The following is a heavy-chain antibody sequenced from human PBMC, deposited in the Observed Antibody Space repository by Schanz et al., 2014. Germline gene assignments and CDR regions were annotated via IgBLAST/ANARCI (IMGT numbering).Heavy chain of an antibody. J-gene: IGHJ5*02. CDR2: IYYRGNT. Sequence: QVQLQESGPGLVEPSQTLSLTCTVSGDSISSAYWSWIRQHPGKGLKWIGFIYYRGNTYYNPSLKRRVSISLDPSKTQFFLNLNSLTAADTAVYYCARVPKPGWFDPWGQGTLVTVSS. CDR1: GDSISSAY. CDR3: ARVPKPGWFDP. V-gene: IGHV4-31*03.